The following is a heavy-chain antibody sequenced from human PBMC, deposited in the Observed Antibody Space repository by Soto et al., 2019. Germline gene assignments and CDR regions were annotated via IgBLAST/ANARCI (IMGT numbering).Heavy chain of an antibody. Sequence: GASVKVSCKASGYTFTGYYMHWVRQAPGQGLGWMGWINPNSGGTNYAQKLQGRVTMTTDTSTSTAYMELRSLRSDDTAVYYCARASGSSYWFDPWGQGTPVTVSS. CDR3: ARASGSSYWFDP. J-gene: IGHJ5*02. D-gene: IGHD1-26*01. CDR1: GYTFTGYY. CDR2: INPNSGGT. V-gene: IGHV1-2*02.